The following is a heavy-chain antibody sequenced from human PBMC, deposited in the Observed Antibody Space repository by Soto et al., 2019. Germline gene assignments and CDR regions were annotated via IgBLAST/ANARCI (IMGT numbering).Heavy chain of an antibody. Sequence: GGSLRLSCAASGFTFSSYAMSWVRQAPGKGLEWVSAISGSGGSTYYADSVKGRFTISRDNSKNTLYLQMNSLRAEDTAVYYCAKGSTGRWYGTTFDYWGQGTLVTVSS. CDR2: ISGSGGST. CDR1: GFTFSSYA. D-gene: IGHD6-13*01. V-gene: IGHV3-23*01. CDR3: AKGSTGRWYGTTFDY. J-gene: IGHJ4*02.